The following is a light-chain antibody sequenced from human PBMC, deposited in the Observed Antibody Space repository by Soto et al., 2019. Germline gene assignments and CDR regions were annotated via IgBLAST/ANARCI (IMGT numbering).Light chain of an antibody. CDR2: AAS. CDR1: QGISSW. J-gene: IGKJ4*01. Sequence: MSHSVSSLSVSLGDTVTITCRASQGISSWLAWYQQKPGKAPNLLIYAASSLHSGVPSRFSGSGSGTDFTLTISSLQPEDFATYYCQQANSFPLTFGGGTKVDIK. CDR3: QQANSFPLT. V-gene: IGKV1-12*01.